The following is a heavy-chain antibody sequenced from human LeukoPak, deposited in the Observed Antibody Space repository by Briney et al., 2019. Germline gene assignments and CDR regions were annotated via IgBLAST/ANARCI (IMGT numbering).Heavy chain of an antibody. D-gene: IGHD4-17*01. Sequence: GGSLRLSCAASGFTFSSYEINWVRQAPGRGLEWVSYISSSGSTIYYADSVKGRFTISRDNAKNSLYLQMNSLRAEDTAVYYCARGYGDYGEDDAFDIWGQGTMVTVSS. CDR1: GFTFSSYE. CDR3: ARGYGDYGEDDAFDI. V-gene: IGHV3-48*03. CDR2: ISSSGSTI. J-gene: IGHJ3*02.